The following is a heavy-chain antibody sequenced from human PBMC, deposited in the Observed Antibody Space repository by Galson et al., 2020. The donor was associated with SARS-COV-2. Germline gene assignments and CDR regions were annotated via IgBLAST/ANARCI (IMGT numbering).Heavy chain of an antibody. CDR1: GFTFSSYS. V-gene: IGHV3-21*01. J-gene: IGHJ6*02. D-gene: IGHD5-12*01. Sequence: TGGSLRLSCAASGFTFSSYSMNWVRQAPGKGLEWVSSISSSSSYIYYADSVKGRFTISRDNAKNSLYLQMNSLRAEDTAVYYCARDSGYDPYYYYGMDVWGQGTTVTVSS. CDR3: ARDSGYDPYYYYGMDV. CDR2: ISSSSSYI.